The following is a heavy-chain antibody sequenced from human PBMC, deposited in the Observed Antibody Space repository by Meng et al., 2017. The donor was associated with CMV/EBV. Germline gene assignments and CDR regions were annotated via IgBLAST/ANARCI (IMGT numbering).Heavy chain of an antibody. V-gene: IGHV4-4*07. CDR1: GGSISSYY. J-gene: IGHJ5*02. CDR3: AREIVVVPAAIDNWFDP. Sequence: QESGLGLVKPSETLSLTCTVSGGSISSYYWSWIRQPAGKGLEWIGRICTSGSTNYNPSLKSRVTMSVDTSKNQFSLKLSSVTAADTAVYYCAREIVVVPAAIDNWFDPWGQGTLVTVSS. D-gene: IGHD2-2*02. CDR2: ICTSGST.